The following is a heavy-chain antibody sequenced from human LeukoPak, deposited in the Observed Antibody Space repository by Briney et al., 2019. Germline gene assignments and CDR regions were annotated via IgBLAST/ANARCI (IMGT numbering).Heavy chain of an antibody. D-gene: IGHD2-2*01. CDR2: INAGNGNT. CDR1: GYTFTSYA. CDR3: ARSQGEYQLPYFDY. Sequence: GASVKVSCKASGYTFTSYAMHWVRQAPGQRLEWMGWINAGNGNTKYSQKFQGRVTITRDTSASTAYMELSSLRSEDTAVYYCARSQGEYQLPYFDYWGQGTLVTVSP. V-gene: IGHV1-3*01. J-gene: IGHJ4*02.